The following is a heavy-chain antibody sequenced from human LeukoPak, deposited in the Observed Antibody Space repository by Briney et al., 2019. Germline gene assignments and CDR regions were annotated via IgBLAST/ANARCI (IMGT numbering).Heavy chain of an antibody. CDR1: GGAISSYY. D-gene: IGHD3-3*01. J-gene: IGHJ4*02. Sequence: PSETLSLTCTVSGGAISSYYWSWIRQPAGKGLEWIGRIYTSGSTNYNPSLKSRVTMSVDTSKNQFSLKLSSVTAADTAVYYCARASSHEWLLVDFDYWGQGTLVTVSS. V-gene: IGHV4-4*07. CDR2: IYTSGST. CDR3: ARASSHEWLLVDFDY.